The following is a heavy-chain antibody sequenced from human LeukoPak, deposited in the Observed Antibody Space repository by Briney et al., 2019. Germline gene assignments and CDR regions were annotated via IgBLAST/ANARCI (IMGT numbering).Heavy chain of an antibody. V-gene: IGHV4-39*01. CDR1: GGSITQTNY. CDR2: IYYSGNT. J-gene: IGHJ5*02. D-gene: IGHD6-13*01. Sequence: PSETLSLTRDVSGGSITQTNYWTWVRQPPGKGLEWIGSIYYSGNTHYNPSLKSRVTVSVGTSKNQFSLKLNSVTAADTAVYYCARLPSSSWLNWFDPWGQGTLVTVSS. CDR3: ARLPSSSWLNWFDP.